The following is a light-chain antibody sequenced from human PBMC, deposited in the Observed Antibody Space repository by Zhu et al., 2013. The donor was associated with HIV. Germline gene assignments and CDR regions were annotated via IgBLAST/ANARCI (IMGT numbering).Light chain of an antibody. CDR3: QQYNSYPLT. V-gene: IGKV1-5*01. CDR1: QSVSKW. CDR2: DAS. J-gene: IGKJ4*01. Sequence: EIQMTQTPSTLPASVGDRVTITCRASQSVSKWVAWYQQKPGKAPKLLIYDASTLETGVPLRFRGSGSGTEFTLTISSLHPDDFATYYCQQYNSYPLTFGGGTEGGGSN.